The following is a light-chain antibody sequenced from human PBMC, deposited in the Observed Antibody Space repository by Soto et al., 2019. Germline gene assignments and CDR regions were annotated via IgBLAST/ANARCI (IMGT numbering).Light chain of an antibody. CDR3: GSWDSSLSADV. J-gene: IGLJ1*01. CDR2: DDN. Sequence: QSAMTQPPSVSAAPGQKVTISCSGSSSNIGGNSVSWYQQLPGTAPKLLIYDDNKRPSGIPDRFSGSKSGTSATLGITGFQTGDEPDYYCGSWDSSLSADVFATGTKLTVL. CDR1: SSNIGGNS. V-gene: IGLV1-51*01.